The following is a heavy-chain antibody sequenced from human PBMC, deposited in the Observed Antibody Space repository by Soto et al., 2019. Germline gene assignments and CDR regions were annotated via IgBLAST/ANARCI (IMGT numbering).Heavy chain of an antibody. V-gene: IGHV3-30-3*01. CDR1: GFTFSSYA. Sequence: PGGSLRLSCAASGFTFSSYAMHWVRQAPGKGLEWVAVISYDGSNKYYADSVKGRFTISRDNSKNTLYLQMNSLRAEDTAVYYCARVDYYDSWYFDYWGQGTLVTVSS. CDR2: ISYDGSNK. J-gene: IGHJ4*02. D-gene: IGHD3-22*01. CDR3: ARVDYYDSWYFDY.